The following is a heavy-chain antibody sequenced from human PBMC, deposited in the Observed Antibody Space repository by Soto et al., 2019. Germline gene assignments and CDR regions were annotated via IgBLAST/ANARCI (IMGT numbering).Heavy chain of an antibody. D-gene: IGHD6-13*01. CDR1: GGTFSSYA. CDR3: ARAIAAAANYFDY. J-gene: IGHJ4*02. V-gene: IGHV1-69*12. Sequence: QVQLVQSGAEVKKPGSSVKVSCKASGGTFSSYAISWVRQAPGQGLEWMGGIIPIFGTANYAQKFQGRVTSTADEATRTAYMELSSLRSEDTAVYYCARAIAAAANYFDYWGQGTLVTVSS. CDR2: IIPIFGTA.